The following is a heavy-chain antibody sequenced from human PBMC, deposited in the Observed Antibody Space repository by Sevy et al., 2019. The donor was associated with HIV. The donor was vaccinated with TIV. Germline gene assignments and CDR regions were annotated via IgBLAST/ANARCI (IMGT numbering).Heavy chain of an antibody. V-gene: IGHV1-2*02. Sequence: ASVKVSCKASGYTFTGYYMHWVRQAPGQGLEWMGWINPNSGGTNYAQKFQGRVTMTRDTSISTAYMELSRLRSDDTAVYYCARGGADIVVVGPFDPWGQGTLVTVSS. CDR3: ARGGADIVVVGPFDP. CDR2: INPNSGGT. D-gene: IGHD2-2*01. CDR1: GYTFTGYY. J-gene: IGHJ5*02.